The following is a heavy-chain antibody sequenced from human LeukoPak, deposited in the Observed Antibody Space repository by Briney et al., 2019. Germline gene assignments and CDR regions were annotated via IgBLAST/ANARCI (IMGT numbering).Heavy chain of an antibody. Sequence: ASVKVSCKASGYTFTSYDINWVRQATGQGLEWMGWMNPNSGNTGYAQKFQGRVAMTRNTSIGTAYMELSSLRSEDTAVYYCARSRRYCSSTSCCLGDYWGQGTLVTVSS. CDR3: ARSRRYCSSTSCCLGDY. V-gene: IGHV1-8*01. CDR1: GYTFTSYD. CDR2: MNPNSGNT. D-gene: IGHD2-2*01. J-gene: IGHJ4*02.